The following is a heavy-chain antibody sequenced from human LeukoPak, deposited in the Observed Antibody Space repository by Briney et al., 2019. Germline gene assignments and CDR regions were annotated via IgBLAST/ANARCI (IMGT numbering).Heavy chain of an antibody. V-gene: IGHV3-21*01. D-gene: IGHD2-2*03. J-gene: IGHJ4*02. CDR3: TRDPGGPLDFDY. CDR2: ISSSSSYI. Sequence: GGSLRLSCAASGFTFSSYSMNWVRQAPGKGLEWVSSISSSSSYIYYADSVKGRFTISRDNAKNSLYLQMNSLRAEDTAAYYCTRDPGGPLDFDYWGQGTLVTVSS. CDR1: GFTFSSYS.